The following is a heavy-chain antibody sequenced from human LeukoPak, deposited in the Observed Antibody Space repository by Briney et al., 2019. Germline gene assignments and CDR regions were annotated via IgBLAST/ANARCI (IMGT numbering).Heavy chain of an antibody. CDR2: INPNSGGT. Sequence: ASVKVSCKASGYTFTGYHMHWVRQAPGQGLEWMGRINPNSGGTNYAQKFQGRVTMTRDTSISTAYMELSSLRSEDTAVYYCARVARGWELLQAFDYWGQGTLVTVSS. D-gene: IGHD1-26*01. CDR1: GYTFTGYH. J-gene: IGHJ4*02. CDR3: ARVARGWELLQAFDY. V-gene: IGHV1-2*06.